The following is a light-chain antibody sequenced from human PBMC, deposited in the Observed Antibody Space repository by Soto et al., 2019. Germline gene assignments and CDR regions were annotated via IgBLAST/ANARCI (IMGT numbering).Light chain of an antibody. CDR2: DAS. CDR3: QQRSNWPLT. J-gene: IGKJ4*01. V-gene: IGKV3-11*01. Sequence: EIVLTQSPATLSLSPGERATLSFRASQSVDSYLAWYQQKPGQAPRLLISDASNRATGIPARFSGSGSGTDFTLTIGSLEPEDFAVYYCQQRSNWPLTFGGGTKVEIK. CDR1: QSVDSY.